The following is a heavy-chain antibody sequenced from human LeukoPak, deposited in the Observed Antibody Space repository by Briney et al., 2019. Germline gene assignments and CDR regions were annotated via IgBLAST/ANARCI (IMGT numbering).Heavy chain of an antibody. V-gene: IGHV4-39*01. D-gene: IGHD5-12*01. J-gene: IGHJ4*02. CDR2: IYYSGST. CDR1: GGSISSSSYF. Sequence: PSETLSLTCTVSGGSISSSSYFWGWIRQPPGRGLEWIGSIYYSGSTYYNPSLNSRVTISVDTSKNQFSLMLSSVTAGETAVYYCARHVKSIVTTQFDYWGQGILVTVSS. CDR3: ARHVKSIVTTQFDY.